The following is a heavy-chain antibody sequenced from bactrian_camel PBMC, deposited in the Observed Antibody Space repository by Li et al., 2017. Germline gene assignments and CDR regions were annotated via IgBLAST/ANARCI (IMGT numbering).Heavy chain of an antibody. CDR3: AADSWARCASNWARPENPEFRY. D-gene: IGHD1*01. J-gene: IGHJ6*01. Sequence: HVQLVESGGGSVQTGGSLRLSCVISGYTYYCMLWLRQAPGKMREGVASIYTTGGSTLYADSVKGRFTISEDYAKNTVYLQIDSLKPEDTAMYYCAADSWARCASNWARPENPEFRYRGQGTQVTVS. CDR2: IYTTGGST. V-gene: IGHV3S1*01. CDR1: GYTYYC.